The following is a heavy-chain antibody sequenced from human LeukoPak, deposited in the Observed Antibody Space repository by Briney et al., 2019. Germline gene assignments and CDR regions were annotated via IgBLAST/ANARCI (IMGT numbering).Heavy chain of an antibody. V-gene: IGHV3-9*01. J-gene: IGHJ4*02. CDR3: VKDASGWYMIDN. D-gene: IGHD6-19*01. CDR1: GFNLDEYA. Sequence: GRSLRLSYAASGFNLDEYAMHWVRQAPGKGLEWVSGISWNSGGIGYADSVKGRFTISRDNAKNRLYLEMNSLRTEDTALYYCVKDASGWYMIDNWGQGTQVTVAS. CDR2: ISWNSGGI.